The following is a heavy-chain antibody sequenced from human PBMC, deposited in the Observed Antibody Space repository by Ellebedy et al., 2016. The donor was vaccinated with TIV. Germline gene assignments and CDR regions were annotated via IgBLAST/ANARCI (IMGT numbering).Heavy chain of an antibody. CDR3: AIEIHVAGNLYFDK. Sequence: PGGSLRLSCAASGFIFRNYAMSWVRQPPGKGLEWVSAIGNNAKTYYTDSVWGRFSISRDDSENTLYLQMNRLRAEDTAVYYCAIEIHVAGNLYFDKWGQGTLVTVSS. V-gene: IGHV3-23*01. J-gene: IGHJ4*02. CDR2: IGNNAKT. D-gene: IGHD6-19*01. CDR1: GFIFRNYA.